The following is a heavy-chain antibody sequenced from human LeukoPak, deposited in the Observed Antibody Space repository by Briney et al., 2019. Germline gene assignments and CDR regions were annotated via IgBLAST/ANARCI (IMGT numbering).Heavy chain of an antibody. CDR3: ARGGITMVRGVMGGDY. CDR1: GYTFTSYD. CDR2: MNPNSGNT. D-gene: IGHD3-10*01. J-gene: IGHJ4*02. Sequence: ASVKVSCKASGYTFTSYDINWVRQATGQGLEWMGWMNPNSGNTGYAQKFQGRVTMTRNTSISTAYMELRSLRSDDTAVYYCARGGITMVRGVMGGDYWGQGTLVTVSS. V-gene: IGHV1-8*01.